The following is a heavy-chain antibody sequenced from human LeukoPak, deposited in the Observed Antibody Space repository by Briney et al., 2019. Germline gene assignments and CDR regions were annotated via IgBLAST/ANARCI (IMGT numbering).Heavy chain of an antibody. V-gene: IGHV1-46*01. Sequence: AASVKVPCKASGYTFTTYYIHWVRQAPGQGLEWMGIINPNGGSTNCAQKFQGRVTMTRDTSTSTVYMELRSLRSEDTAVYYCARLPWETSRPPEPDYWGQGTLVTVSS. CDR3: ARLPWETSRPPEPDY. D-gene: IGHD1-14*01. CDR2: INPNGGST. J-gene: IGHJ4*02. CDR1: GYTFTTYY.